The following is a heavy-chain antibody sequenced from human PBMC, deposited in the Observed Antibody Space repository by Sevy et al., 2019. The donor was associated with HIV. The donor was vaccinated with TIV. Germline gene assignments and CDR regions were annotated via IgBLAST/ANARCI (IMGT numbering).Heavy chain of an antibody. J-gene: IGHJ4*02. V-gene: IGHV1-69*13. D-gene: IGHD6-19*01. CDR2: IIPILGTV. CDR3: ARGGGNGWYYFDY. CDR1: GGTFSSYG. Sequence: ASVKVSCKASGGTFSSYGISWVRQAPGQGLEWMGGIIPILGTVNYAQKFQGRVTITADESTNTAYMELSSLRSEDTAVYYCARGGGNGWYYFDYWGQEPLVTVSS.